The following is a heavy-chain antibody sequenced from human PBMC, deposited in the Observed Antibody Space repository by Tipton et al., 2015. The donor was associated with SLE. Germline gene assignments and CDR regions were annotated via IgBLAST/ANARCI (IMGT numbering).Heavy chain of an antibody. CDR1: GFTFSSYE. Sequence: SLRLSCAASGFTFSSYEVNWVRQAPGKGLEWVSYISSSGSTIYYADSVKGRFTISRDNAKNSLYLQMNSLRAEDTAVYYCASARYYFDYWGQGTLVTVSS. CDR2: ISSSGSTI. V-gene: IGHV3-48*03. CDR3: ASARYYFDY. J-gene: IGHJ4*02.